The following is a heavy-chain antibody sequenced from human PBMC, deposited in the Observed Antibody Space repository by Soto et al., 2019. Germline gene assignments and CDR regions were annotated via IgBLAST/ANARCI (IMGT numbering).Heavy chain of an antibody. CDR3: AKALSSGYDFDY. Sequence: GGSLRLSCAASGFTFSRNAISWVRQAPGKGLEWVSAISGSGGSTYHADSVKGRFTISRDNSKNTLYLQMNSLRAEDTAVYYCAKALSSGYDFDYWGQGTQVTVSP. J-gene: IGHJ4*02. V-gene: IGHV3-23*01. D-gene: IGHD6-19*01. CDR1: GFTFSRNA. CDR2: ISGSGGST.